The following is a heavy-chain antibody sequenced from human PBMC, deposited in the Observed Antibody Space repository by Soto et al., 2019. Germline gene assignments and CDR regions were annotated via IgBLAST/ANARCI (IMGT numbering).Heavy chain of an antibody. J-gene: IGHJ6*02. CDR2: INHSGST. CDR3: ARAYYDFWSGYHMDVTSYYGMDV. CDR1: GGSFSGYY. Sequence: SETLSLTCAVYGGSFSGYYWSWIRQPPGKGLEWIGEINHSGSTNYNPSLKSRDTISVDPSKKQISLKLSSVTAADTAVYYFARAYYDFWSGYHMDVTSYYGMDVWGQGTTVT. V-gene: IGHV4-34*01. D-gene: IGHD3-3*01.